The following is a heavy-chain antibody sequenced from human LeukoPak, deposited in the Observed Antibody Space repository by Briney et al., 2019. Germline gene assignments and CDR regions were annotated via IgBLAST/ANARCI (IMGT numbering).Heavy chain of an antibody. V-gene: IGHV3-7*01. Sequence: GGSLRLSCAASGFTFSSYWMSWVRQAPGKGLEWVANIKQDGSEKYYVDSAKGRFTISRDNAKNSLYLQMNSLRAEDTAVYYCARGQYYYDSSGYAFFDYWGQGTLVTVSS. J-gene: IGHJ4*02. CDR2: IKQDGSEK. D-gene: IGHD3-22*01. CDR3: ARGQYYYDSSGYAFFDY. CDR1: GFTFSSYW.